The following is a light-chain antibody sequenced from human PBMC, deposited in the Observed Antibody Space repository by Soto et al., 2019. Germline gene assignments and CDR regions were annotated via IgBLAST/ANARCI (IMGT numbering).Light chain of an antibody. CDR3: AAWDDSLNGLYV. CDR1: SSNIGSNT. J-gene: IGLJ1*01. V-gene: IGLV1-44*01. CDR2: SNN. Sequence: QSVLTQPPSASGTPGQRVTISCSGSSSNIGSNTVNWYQQLPGTAPKLLIYSNNQRPSGVPDRFSGSKSGTSASLAINRLQSEDEADYYCAAWDDSLNGLYVFGTGTKLTVL.